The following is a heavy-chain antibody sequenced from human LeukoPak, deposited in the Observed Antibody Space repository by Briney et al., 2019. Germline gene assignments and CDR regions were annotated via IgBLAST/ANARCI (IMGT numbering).Heavy chain of an antibody. CDR2: IYYSGST. CDR1: GGSISTYY. J-gene: IGHJ4*02. V-gene: IGHV4-59*12. CDR3: AKDSSPGTWYSGYDFEPELYYFDY. Sequence: SETLSLTCTVSGGSISTYYWSWIRQPPGKGLEWIGYIYYSGSTNYNPSLKSRVTISVDTSKNQFSLKLSSVTAADTAVYYCAKDSSPGTWYSGYDFEPELYYFDYWGQGTLVTVSS. D-gene: IGHD5-12*01.